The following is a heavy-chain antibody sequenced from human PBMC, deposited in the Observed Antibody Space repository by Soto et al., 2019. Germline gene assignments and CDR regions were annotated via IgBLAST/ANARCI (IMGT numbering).Heavy chain of an antibody. CDR1: GYTFTGYY. CDR2: INPNSGGT. V-gene: IGHV1-2*04. J-gene: IGHJ6*02. CDR3: ARDQAAAGIKSVMDV. D-gene: IGHD6-13*01. Sequence: ASVKVSCKASGYTFTGYYMHWVRQAPGQGLEWMGWINPNSGGTNYAQKFQGWVTMTRDTSISTAYMELSRLRSDDTAVYYCARDQAAAGIKSVMDVWGQGTTVTVSS.